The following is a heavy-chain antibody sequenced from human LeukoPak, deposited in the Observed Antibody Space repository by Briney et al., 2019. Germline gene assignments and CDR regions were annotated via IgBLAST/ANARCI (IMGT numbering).Heavy chain of an antibody. Sequence: GGSLRLSCAASGFTFSNYAMSWVRQAPGKGLEWVSGISGSGGSTYYADSVKGRFTISRDNSKNTLYLQMNSLRAGDTAVYYCAEDLHDYGPFWGQGTLVTVSS. V-gene: IGHV3-23*01. J-gene: IGHJ4*02. CDR2: ISGSGGST. D-gene: IGHD4-17*01. CDR1: GFTFSNYA. CDR3: AEDLHDYGPF.